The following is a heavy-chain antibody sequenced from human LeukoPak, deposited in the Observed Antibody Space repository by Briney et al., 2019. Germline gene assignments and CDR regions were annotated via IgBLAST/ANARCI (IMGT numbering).Heavy chain of an antibody. D-gene: IGHD6-25*01. Sequence: ASVKVSCKGSGYTLTAYYLHWVRQAAGQGLDGMGWSNPNTGGTNYAQKFQGRVTMTWDTSISTAYMELRGLRSDDTAVFYCASSDGYHHAGYYYYMDVWGKGATVTVSS. CDR1: GYTLTAYY. CDR2: SNPNTGGT. V-gene: IGHV1-2*02. CDR3: ASSDGYHHAGYYYYMDV. J-gene: IGHJ6*03.